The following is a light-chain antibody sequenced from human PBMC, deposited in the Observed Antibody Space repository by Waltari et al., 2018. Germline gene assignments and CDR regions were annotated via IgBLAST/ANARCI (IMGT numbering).Light chain of an antibody. CDR3: QKYVSLPAT. Sequence: EIVLTQSPGTLSLSPGERATLSCRASQSVGRSLAWYQQKPGPAPRLLIYDASSRAAGIPDRFSGSGSGTDFSLAISRLEPEDFAVYYCQKYVSLPATFGQGTKVEIK. V-gene: IGKV3-20*01. CDR2: DAS. J-gene: IGKJ1*01. CDR1: QSVGRS.